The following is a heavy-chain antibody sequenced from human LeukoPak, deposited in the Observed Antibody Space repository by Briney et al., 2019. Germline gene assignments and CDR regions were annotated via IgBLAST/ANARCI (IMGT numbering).Heavy chain of an antibody. CDR1: GGSISSCTYS. V-gene: IGHV4-39*07. Sequence: SETLSLTCSVSGGSISSCTYSWGWIRQPPGKGLEWIGSFSCSGSTYYNPSLKSRVTISVDTSKSQFSLYMDSVTAADTAVYYCARLERGKLDYWGQGTLVTVSS. D-gene: IGHD1-1*01. CDR2: FSCSGST. CDR3: ARLERGKLDY. J-gene: IGHJ4*02.